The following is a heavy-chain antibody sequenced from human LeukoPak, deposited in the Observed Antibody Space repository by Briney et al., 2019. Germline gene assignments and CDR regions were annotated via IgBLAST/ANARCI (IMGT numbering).Heavy chain of an antibody. J-gene: IGHJ4*02. CDR2: IYYSGST. D-gene: IGHD1-1*01. V-gene: IGHV4-59*11. CDR1: SGSISSHY. Sequence: SETLSLTRTVASGSISSHYWSWIRQPPGKGLEWIGYIYYSGSTNYNPSLKSRVTISVDTSKNQFSLKLSSVTAADTAVYYCARGNYYFDYWGQGTLVTLSS. CDR3: ARGNYYFDY.